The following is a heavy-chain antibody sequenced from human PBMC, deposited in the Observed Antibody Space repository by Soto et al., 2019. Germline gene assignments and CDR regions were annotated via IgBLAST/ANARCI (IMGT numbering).Heavy chain of an antibody. CDR2: TYYRSKWYN. CDR1: GDSVSRNSAA. D-gene: IGHD6-19*01. CDR3: ARGSAPGIAVAGIEDYYYGRDG. J-gene: IGHJ6*02. V-gene: IGHV6-1*01. Sequence: PSQPLSINCAISGDSVSRNSAAWNFILPSPSICREFLVMTYYRSKWYNDYAVSVKSRITINPDTSKNQFSLQLNSVTPEDTAVYYCARGSAPGIAVAGIEDYYYGRDGWGHGTTVNVS.